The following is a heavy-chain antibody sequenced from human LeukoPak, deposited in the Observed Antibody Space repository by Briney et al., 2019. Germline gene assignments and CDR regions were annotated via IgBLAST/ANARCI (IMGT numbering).Heavy chain of an antibody. CDR1: GYTFTSNY. CDR2: INPSGGST. D-gene: IGHD6-13*01. CDR3: AREVWNIAAAGSNWFDP. J-gene: IGHJ5*02. V-gene: IGHV1-46*01. Sequence: ASVKVSCKASGYTFTSNYMHWVRQAPGQGLEWMGIINPSGGSTSYAQKFQGRVTMTRDTSTSTVYMELSSLRSEDTAVYYCAREVWNIAAAGSNWFDPWGQGTLVTVSS.